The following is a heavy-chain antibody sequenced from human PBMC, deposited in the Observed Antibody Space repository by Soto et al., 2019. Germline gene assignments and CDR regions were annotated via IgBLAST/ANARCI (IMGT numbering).Heavy chain of an antibody. V-gene: IGHV3-48*02. D-gene: IGHD2-15*01. CDR1: GFTFSSYS. CDR3: ARERVRLVYCSGGSCPDFDY. Sequence: EVQLVESGGGLVQPGGSLRLSCAASGFTFSSYSMNWVRQAPGKGLEWVSYISSSSSTIYYADSVKGRFTISRDNAKNSLYLQMNSLRDEDTALYYCARERVRLVYCSGGSCPDFDYWGQGTLVTVSS. CDR2: ISSSSSTI. J-gene: IGHJ4*02.